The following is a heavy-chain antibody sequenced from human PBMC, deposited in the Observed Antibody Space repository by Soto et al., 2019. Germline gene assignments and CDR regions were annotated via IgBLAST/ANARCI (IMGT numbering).Heavy chain of an antibody. V-gene: IGHV3-49*04. Sequence: QPGGSLRLSCTASGFTFGDYAMSWVRQAPGKGLEWVGFIRSKAYGGTTEYAASVKGRFTISRDDSKSIAYLQMNSLKTEDTAVYYCTRETSSSWQETYYYYGMDVWGQGTTVTVSS. CDR3: TRETSSSWQETYYYYGMDV. CDR2: IRSKAYGGTT. CDR1: GFTFGDYA. D-gene: IGHD6-13*01. J-gene: IGHJ6*02.